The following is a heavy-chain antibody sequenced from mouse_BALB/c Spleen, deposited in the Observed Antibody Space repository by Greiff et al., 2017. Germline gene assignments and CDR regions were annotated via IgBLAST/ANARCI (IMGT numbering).Heavy chain of an antibody. J-gene: IGHJ3*01. V-gene: IGHV14-3*02. Sequence: EVKLQESGAELVKPGASVKLSCTASGFNIKDTYMHWVKQRPEQGLEWIGRIDPANGNTKYDPKFQGKATITADTSSNTAYLQLSSLTSEDTAVYYCARGYRYDWFAYWGQGTLVTVSA. CDR1: GFNIKDTY. CDR3: ARGYRYDWFAY. CDR2: IDPANGNT. D-gene: IGHD2-14*01.